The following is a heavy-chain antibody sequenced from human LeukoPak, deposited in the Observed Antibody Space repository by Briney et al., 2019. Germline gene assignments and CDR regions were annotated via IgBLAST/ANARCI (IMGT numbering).Heavy chain of an antibody. Sequence: ASVKVSCKASGHTFTGYYIHWVRQAPGQGLEWMGWINPNSGDTNYAQKFQGRVTMTRDTSITTAYMELTRLRSDDTAVYYCVRVLPSTGWGQGTLVTVSS. J-gene: IGHJ4*02. CDR2: INPNSGDT. V-gene: IGHV1-2*02. CDR1: GHTFTGYY. CDR3: VRVLPSTG.